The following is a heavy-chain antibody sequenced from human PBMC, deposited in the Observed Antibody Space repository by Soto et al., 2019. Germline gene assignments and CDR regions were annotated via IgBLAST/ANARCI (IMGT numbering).Heavy chain of an antibody. CDR3: ARESSSWYGSIWDY. D-gene: IGHD6-13*01. J-gene: IGHJ4*02. V-gene: IGHV4-59*12. CDR2: IYFSGGT. Sequence: QVQLQESGAGLVKPSETLSLTCTVSGGSISSYYWSWIRQPPGKGLEWIGYIYFSGGTNYNPSLKSRDTISVDTSKNQFSLKLISVTAADTAVYYCARESSSWYGSIWDYWGQGTLVTVSS. CDR1: GGSISSYY.